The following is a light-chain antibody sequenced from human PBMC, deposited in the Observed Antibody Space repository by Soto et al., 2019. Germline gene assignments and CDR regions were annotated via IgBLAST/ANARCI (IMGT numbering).Light chain of an antibody. Sequence: DIQMTQSPSSLSASGGDRVTITCRASQGISKFLAWYQQKPGKVPKLLIYAASTLQSGVPSRFSGSGSGTDFTLTISSLQPEDVATYYCQKYNIVPWTFGQGTKVEIK. J-gene: IGKJ1*01. CDR3: QKYNIVPWT. CDR1: QGISKF. CDR2: AAS. V-gene: IGKV1-27*01.